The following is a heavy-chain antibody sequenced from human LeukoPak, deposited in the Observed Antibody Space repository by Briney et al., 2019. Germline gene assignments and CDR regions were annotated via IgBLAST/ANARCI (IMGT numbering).Heavy chain of an antibody. CDR3: ARGKSTVVLRFLEWPRHNWFDP. D-gene: IGHD3-3*01. V-gene: IGHV1-69*05. Sequence: ASVKVSCKASGGTFSSYAISWVRQAPGQGLEWMGGIIPIFGTANYAQKFQGRATITRNTSISTAYMELSSLRSEDTAVYYCARGKSTVVLRFLEWPRHNWFDPWGQGTLVTVSS. CDR2: IIPIFGTA. J-gene: IGHJ5*02. CDR1: GGTFSSYA.